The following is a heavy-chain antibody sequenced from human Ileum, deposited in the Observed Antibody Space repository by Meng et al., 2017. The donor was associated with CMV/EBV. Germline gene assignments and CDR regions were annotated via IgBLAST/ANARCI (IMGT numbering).Heavy chain of an antibody. CDR2: IREDGSEK. Sequence: GESLKISCAASGFSFRSYWMHWVRQAPGKGLEWLASIREDGSEKHYVDSVKGRFTISRDNAENSLHPQMNSLRAEDTAVYYCARGTTGYYGMDVWGQGTTVTVSS. V-gene: IGHV3-7*01. CDR1: GFSFRSYW. J-gene: IGHJ6*02. D-gene: IGHD1-7*01. CDR3: ARGTTGYYGMDV.